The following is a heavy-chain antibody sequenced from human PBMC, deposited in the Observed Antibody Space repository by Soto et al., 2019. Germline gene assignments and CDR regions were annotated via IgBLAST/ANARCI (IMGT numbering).Heavy chain of an antibody. V-gene: IGHV3-7*04. Sequence: GGSLRLSCAASGFTVSSYWMSWVRQAPGKGLEWVANIKQDGSEKYYVDSVKGRFTISRDNAKNSLYLQMNSLRAEDTAVYYCARTYRGYSSSWGFDPWGQGTLVTVSS. D-gene: IGHD6-13*01. J-gene: IGHJ5*02. CDR3: ARTYRGYSSSWGFDP. CDR1: GFTVSSYW. CDR2: IKQDGSEK.